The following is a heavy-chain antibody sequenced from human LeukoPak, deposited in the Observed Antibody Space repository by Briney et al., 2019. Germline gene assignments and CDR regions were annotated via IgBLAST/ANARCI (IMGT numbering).Heavy chain of an antibody. CDR3: AKSDSSGWFFDY. D-gene: IGHD6-19*01. CDR2: ISGSGGST. CDR1: GFTFSSYA. Sequence: PGGSLRLPCAASGFTFSSYAMSWVRQAPGKGLEWVSAISGSGGSTYYADSVKGRFTISRDNSKNTLYLQMNSLRAEDTAVYYCAKSDSSGWFFDYWGQGTLVTVSS. V-gene: IGHV3-23*01. J-gene: IGHJ4*02.